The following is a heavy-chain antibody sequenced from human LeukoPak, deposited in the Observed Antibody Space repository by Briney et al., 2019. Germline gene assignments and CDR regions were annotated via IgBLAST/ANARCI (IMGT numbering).Heavy chain of an antibody. CDR2: ISGSGGST. J-gene: IGHJ4*02. CDR3: AKDSLRGDYKVFDY. Sequence: GGSLRLSCAASGFTSSNYAMSWVRQAPGKGLEWVSAISGSGGSTYYADSVKGRFTISRDNSKNTLYLQMNSLRAEDTAVYYCAKDSLRGDYKVFDYWGQGTLVTVSS. D-gene: IGHD4-17*01. V-gene: IGHV3-23*01. CDR1: GFTSSNYA.